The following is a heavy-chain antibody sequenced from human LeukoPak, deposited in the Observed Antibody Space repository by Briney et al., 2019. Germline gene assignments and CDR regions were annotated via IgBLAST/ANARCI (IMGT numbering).Heavy chain of an antibody. D-gene: IGHD6-19*01. Sequence: ASVKVSCKASGFTFTGYYMQWVRQAPGQGLEWMGWINPNSGGTNYAQKFQGRVTMTRDTSISTAYMELSRLRSDAMAVYYCARDLRTSRFDSVAGTGYWGQGTLVTVSS. V-gene: IGHV1-2*02. CDR2: INPNSGGT. CDR3: ARDLRTSRFDSVAGTGY. J-gene: IGHJ4*02. CDR1: GFTFTGYY.